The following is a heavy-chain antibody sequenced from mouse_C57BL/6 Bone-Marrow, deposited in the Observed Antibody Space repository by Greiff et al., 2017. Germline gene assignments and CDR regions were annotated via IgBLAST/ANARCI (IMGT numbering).Heavy chain of an antibody. D-gene: IGHD2-10*01. CDR1: GFSLTSYG. CDR2: IWSGGST. V-gene: IGHV2-2*01. J-gene: IGHJ3*01. Sequence: VQLKESGPGLVQPSQSLSITCTVSGFSLTSYGVHWVRQSPGKGLEWLGVIWSGGSTDYNAAFISRLSISKDNSKSQVFFKMNSLQADDTAIYYCARNPPSYYGNFGFAYWGQGTLVTVSA. CDR3: ARNPPSYYGNFGFAY.